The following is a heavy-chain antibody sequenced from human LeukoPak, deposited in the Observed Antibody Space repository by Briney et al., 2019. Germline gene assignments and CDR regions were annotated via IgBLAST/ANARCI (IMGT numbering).Heavy chain of an antibody. V-gene: IGHV4-34*01. Sequence: SETLSLTCAVYGGSFSGYYWSWIRQPPGKGLEWIGEINHSGSTNYNPSLKSRVTISVDTSKNQSSLKLSSVTAADTAVYYCARGGTIAVAGREGMDVWGQGTTVTVSS. CDR3: ARGGTIAVAGREGMDV. D-gene: IGHD6-19*01. J-gene: IGHJ6*02. CDR2: INHSGST. CDR1: GGSFSGYY.